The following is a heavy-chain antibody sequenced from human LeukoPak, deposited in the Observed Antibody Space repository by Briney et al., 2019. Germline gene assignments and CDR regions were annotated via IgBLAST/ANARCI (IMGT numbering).Heavy chain of an antibody. CDR2: INHSGST. CDR3: ARGCRRDYYYYGMDV. J-gene: IGHJ6*02. V-gene: IGHV4-34*01. CDR1: GGSFSGYH. Sequence: PSETLSLTCAVYGGSFSGYHWSWIRQPPGKGLEWIGEINHSGSTNYNPSLKSRVTISVDTSKNQFSLKLSSVTAADTAVYYCARGCRRDYYYYGMDVWGQGTTVTVSS.